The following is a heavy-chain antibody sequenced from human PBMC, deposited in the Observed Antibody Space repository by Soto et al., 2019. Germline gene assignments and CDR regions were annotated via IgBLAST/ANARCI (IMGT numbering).Heavy chain of an antibody. CDR1: GGSISSYY. CDR2: IYYSGST. V-gene: IGHV4-59*01. J-gene: IGHJ4*02. Sequence: SETLSLTCTVSGGSISSYYWSWIRQRPGKGLEWIGYIYYSGSTNYNPSLKSRVTISVDTSKNQFSLKLSSVTAADTAVYYCARATYYYDSSGSYDYWGQGTLVTVSS. CDR3: ARATYYYDSSGSYDY. D-gene: IGHD3-22*01.